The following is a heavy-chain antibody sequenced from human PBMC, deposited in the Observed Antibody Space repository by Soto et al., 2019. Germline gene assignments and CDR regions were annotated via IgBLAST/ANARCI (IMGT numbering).Heavy chain of an antibody. J-gene: IGHJ5*02. V-gene: IGHV4-30-4*01. CDR3: ARTGKFYYYDMSGLPFDP. CDR1: GGSMSSGDYY. CDR2: IYSGGST. D-gene: IGHD3-22*01. Sequence: SETLSLTCTVSGGSMSSGDYYWNWIRQPPGKGLEWIGNIYSGGSTSYNPSLKSRLAISIDTSKNQFSLKLTSVTAADTAVYFCARTGKFYYYDMSGLPFDPWGPGVLVTVSS.